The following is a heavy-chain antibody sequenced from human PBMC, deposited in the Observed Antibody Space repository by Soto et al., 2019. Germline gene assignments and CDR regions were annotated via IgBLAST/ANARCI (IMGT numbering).Heavy chain of an antibody. J-gene: IGHJ4*02. D-gene: IGHD5-18*01. CDR2: ISYDGTNK. V-gene: IGHV3-30-3*01. CDR1: VLTFRRYA. CDR3: ARDTDTAMSYFDY. Sequence: PGGSLRLSCAASVLTFRRYAMHWFRQAPGKGLEWVAVISYDGTNKYYADSVKGRFTISRDNSKNTLYLQMNSLRAEDTAVYYCARDTDTAMSYFDYWGQGTLVTVSS.